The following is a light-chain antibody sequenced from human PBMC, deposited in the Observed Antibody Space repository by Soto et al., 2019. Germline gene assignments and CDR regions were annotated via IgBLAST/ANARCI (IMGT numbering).Light chain of an antibody. Sequence: EIVLTQSPATLSLSPGDGATLSCRASQTISKYLAWYQQKPGQAPRLLIYESSERASGVPSRFSGGGSGSDFTLTISSLEPEDFAFYYCQQYNSYSTWTFGQGTKVEIK. J-gene: IGKJ1*01. CDR2: ESS. V-gene: IGKV3-11*01. CDR3: QQYNSYSTWT. CDR1: QTISKY.